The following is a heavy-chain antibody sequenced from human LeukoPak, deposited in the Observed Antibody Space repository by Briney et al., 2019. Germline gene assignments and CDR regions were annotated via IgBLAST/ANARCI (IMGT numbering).Heavy chain of an antibody. Sequence: SETLSLTCAVSGGSITSYYWSWIRQPPGKGLEWIGYIYYSGSTYYNPSLKSRVTISVDTSKNQFSLKLSSVTAADTAVYYCARDNDDPYCSSTSCYFIDPWGQGTLVTVSS. V-gene: IGHV4-59*06. D-gene: IGHD2-2*01. J-gene: IGHJ5*02. CDR1: GGSITSYY. CDR3: ARDNDDPYCSSTSCYFIDP. CDR2: IYYSGST.